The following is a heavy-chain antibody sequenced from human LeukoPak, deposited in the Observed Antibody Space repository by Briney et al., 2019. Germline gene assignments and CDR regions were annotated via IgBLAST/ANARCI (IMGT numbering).Heavy chain of an antibody. V-gene: IGHV3-23*01. J-gene: IGHJ4*02. CDR3: GKSGSRDWDYLEY. Sequence: SGGSLRLSRAAAGFTFSSYAMNSVRQAPGKGLEWDSTISGDGGDTHYADSVRGRFTISRANSKNTLFMQMNSLRAEDTAVYYCGKSGSRDWDYLEYWGQGTLVTASS. CDR2: ISGDGGDT. D-gene: IGHD6-19*01. CDR1: GFTFSSYA.